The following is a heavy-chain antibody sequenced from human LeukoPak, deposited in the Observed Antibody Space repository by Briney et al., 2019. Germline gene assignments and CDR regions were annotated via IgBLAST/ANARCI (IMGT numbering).Heavy chain of an antibody. V-gene: IGHV7-4-1*02. CDR1: GYTFTTYG. J-gene: IGHJ4*02. CDR2: INTNTGNP. Sequence: GASVMVSCKASGYTFTTYGINWVRQAPGQGLEWMGWINTNTGNPTYAQGFTGRFVFSLDTSVSTAYLQISSLKAEDTAVYYCAREGDGYKYWGQGTLVTVSS. D-gene: IGHD5-24*01. CDR3: AREGDGYKY.